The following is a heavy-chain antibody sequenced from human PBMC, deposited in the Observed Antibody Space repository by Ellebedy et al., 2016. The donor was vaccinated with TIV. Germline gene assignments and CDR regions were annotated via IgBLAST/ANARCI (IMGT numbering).Heavy chain of an antibody. CDR1: GGSIRSYY. CDR2: IYYSGST. D-gene: IGHD3-3*01. Sequence: MPSETLSLTCTVSGGSIRSYYWGWIRQPPGKGLEWIGSIYYSGSTYYNPSLKSRVTISVDTSKNQFSLKLSSVTAADTAVYYCARGTSRVVPIDYWGQGTLVTVSS. CDR3: ARGTSRVVPIDY. J-gene: IGHJ4*02. V-gene: IGHV4-39*01.